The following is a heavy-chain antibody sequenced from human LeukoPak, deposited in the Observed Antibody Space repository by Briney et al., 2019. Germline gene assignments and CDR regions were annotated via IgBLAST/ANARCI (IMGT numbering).Heavy chain of an antibody. CDR2: IYSGGST. V-gene: IGHV3-53*01. CDR1: GFTVSSNY. D-gene: IGHD1-26*01. Sequence: GGSLRLSCAASGFTVSSNYMSWVRQAPGKGLEWVSVIYSGGSTYYADSVKGRFTISRDNSKNTLYLQMNSLRAEDTAVYYCAREVPVDGWELGAFDIWGQGTMVTVSS. J-gene: IGHJ3*02. CDR3: AREVPVDGWELGAFDI.